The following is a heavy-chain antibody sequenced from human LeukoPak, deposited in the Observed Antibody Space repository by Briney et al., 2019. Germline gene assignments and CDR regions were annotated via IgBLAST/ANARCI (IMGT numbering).Heavy chain of an antibody. D-gene: IGHD6-19*01. Sequence: QTGGPLRLSCAASGFNFGSYAMHWVRQAPGKGLEWVAVIPYDGSYKYYADSVKGRFTISRDNSKNTLYLQMNSLRVEDTAVYYCASHHRIAVVGSEYFQHWGQGTLVTVSS. CDR2: IPYDGSYK. V-gene: IGHV3-30*04. CDR3: ASHHRIAVVGSEYFQH. J-gene: IGHJ1*01. CDR1: GFNFGSYA.